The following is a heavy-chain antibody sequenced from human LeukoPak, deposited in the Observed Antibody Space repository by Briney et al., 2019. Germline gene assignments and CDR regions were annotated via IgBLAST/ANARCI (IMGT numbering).Heavy chain of an antibody. D-gene: IGHD5-18*01. Sequence: GGSLRLSCAASGFTFASYAMSWVRQARGKGLEWVSVITASGFSTYYADSVKGRFTISRDNSKNTLFLQMNSLRAEDTAVYYCAKSEVETAMVGDYWGQGTLVTVSS. CDR1: GFTFASYA. V-gene: IGHV3-23*01. CDR2: ITASGFST. CDR3: AKSEVETAMVGDY. J-gene: IGHJ4*02.